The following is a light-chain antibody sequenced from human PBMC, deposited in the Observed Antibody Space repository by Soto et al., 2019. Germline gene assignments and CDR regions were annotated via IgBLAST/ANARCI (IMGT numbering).Light chain of an antibody. CDR1: QSVSSD. CDR3: QQYSKWPLT. CDR2: GTS. Sequence: EIVMTQSPATLSVSPGERATLSCRASQSVSSDLAWFQHKPGQAPRLLIYGTSSRATGIPARFSGSGSGTEFTLTFSSLQSEDFALYFCQQYSKWPLTFGGGTKVDIK. J-gene: IGKJ4*01. V-gene: IGKV3-15*01.